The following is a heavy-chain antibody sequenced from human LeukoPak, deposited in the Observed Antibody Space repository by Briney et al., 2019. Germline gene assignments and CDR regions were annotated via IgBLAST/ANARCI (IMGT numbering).Heavy chain of an antibody. V-gene: IGHV3-7*01. Sequence: GGSLRLSCAASGFTFSSYWMNWVRQAPGKGLEWVANIKQDGSEKYYVDSVRGRFTISRDNAKNSLYLQMNSLRAEDTAVYYCARYSSGSIHFDYWGQGTLVTVSS. CDR3: ARYSSGSIHFDY. CDR2: IKQDGSEK. J-gene: IGHJ4*02. D-gene: IGHD3-22*01. CDR1: GFTFSSYW.